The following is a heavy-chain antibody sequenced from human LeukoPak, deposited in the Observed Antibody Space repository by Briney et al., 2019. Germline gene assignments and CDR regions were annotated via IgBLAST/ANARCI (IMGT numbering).Heavy chain of an antibody. CDR2: INPNSGGT. D-gene: IGHD3-22*01. J-gene: IGHJ4*02. V-gene: IGHV1-2*02. Sequence: ASVKVSCKASGYTFTGYYMHWVRQAPGQGLEWMGWINPNSGGTNYAQKFQGRVTMTRDTSISTAYMELSRLRSDDTAVYYCAREGINYYDSSRTFDYWGQGTLVTVSS. CDR3: AREGINYYDSSRTFDY. CDR1: GYTFTGYY.